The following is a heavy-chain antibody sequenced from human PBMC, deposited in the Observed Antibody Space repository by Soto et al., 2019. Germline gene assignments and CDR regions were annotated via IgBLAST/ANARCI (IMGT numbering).Heavy chain of an antibody. CDR3: ARGFFDSSGPGVAFDI. J-gene: IGHJ3*02. CDR2: MYYSGST. V-gene: IGHV4-59*01. D-gene: IGHD3-22*01. Sequence: PSETLSLTCSVSGGSISDFYWGWIRQPPGRGLEWVAYMYYSGSTKSNPSLKSRVNISVDMSKKEFSLKLSSVTAADTAAYHCARGFFDSSGPGVAFDIWGPRTMVPVSS. CDR1: GGSISDFY.